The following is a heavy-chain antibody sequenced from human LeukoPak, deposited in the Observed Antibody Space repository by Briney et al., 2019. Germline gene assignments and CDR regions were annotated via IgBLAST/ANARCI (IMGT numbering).Heavy chain of an antibody. V-gene: IGHV4-39*07. CDR1: GGSISSSSYY. J-gene: IGHJ4*02. D-gene: IGHD4-17*01. CDR3: ARHVGRAGDEPYFDD. CDR2: IYYSGST. Sequence: SETLSLTCTVSGGSISSSSYYWGWIRQPPGKGLEWIGSIYYSGSTYYNPSLKSRVTISVDTSKNQFSLKLSSVTAADTAVYYCARHVGRAGDEPYFDDWGQGALVTVSS.